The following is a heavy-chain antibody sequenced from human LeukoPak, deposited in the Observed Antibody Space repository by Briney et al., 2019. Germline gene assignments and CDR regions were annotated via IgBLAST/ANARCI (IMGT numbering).Heavy chain of an antibody. CDR2: VNPNNGAT. J-gene: IGHJ4*02. Sequence: ASVNVSCKASGYTFTGYYLHRVRQAPGQGLEWMGWVNPNNGATNYAQKFQGRVTMTRGTSISTAYMELSRLRSDDTAVYYCARGHPMGATRIFDYWGQGTLVTVSS. CDR1: GYTFTGYY. D-gene: IGHD5-24*01. V-gene: IGHV1-2*02. CDR3: ARGHPMGATRIFDY.